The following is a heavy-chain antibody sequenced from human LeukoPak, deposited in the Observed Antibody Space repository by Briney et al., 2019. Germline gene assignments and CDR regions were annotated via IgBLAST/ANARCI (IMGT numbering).Heavy chain of an antibody. CDR3: AGIDRAVAGTIDY. Sequence: SSETLSLTCTVSGGSISSYFWSWIRQPPGKGLEWIGYIYYSGSTNYNPSLKSRVTMSVDTPKNQFTLKLSSVTAADTAVYYCAGIDRAVAGTIDYWGQGTLVTVSS. V-gene: IGHV4-59*08. CDR1: GGSISSYF. J-gene: IGHJ4*02. CDR2: IYYSGST. D-gene: IGHD6-19*01.